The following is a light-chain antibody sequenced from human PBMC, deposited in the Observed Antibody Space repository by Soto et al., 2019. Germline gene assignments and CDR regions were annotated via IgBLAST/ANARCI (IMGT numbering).Light chain of an antibody. CDR2: WAS. CDR1: QSVLYSTNTKNY. V-gene: IGKV4-1*01. Sequence: DIVMTQSQASLAVSLGERATINCKSSQSVLYSTNTKNYLPWFQQKPRQPPKVLIYWASTRESGVTDRFSGRGCGRYCTLTISSLQAEDVAVYFCQQFYNTPPSFGQGTNLEIK. CDR3: QQFYNTPPS. J-gene: IGKJ2*01.